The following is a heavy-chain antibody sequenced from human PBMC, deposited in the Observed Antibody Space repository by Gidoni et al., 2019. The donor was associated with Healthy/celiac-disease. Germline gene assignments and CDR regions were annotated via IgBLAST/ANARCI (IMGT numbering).Heavy chain of an antibody. CDR2: IYWDDDK. CDR3: ARDVVVTAMPHNNWFDP. CDR1: GFSLSTSGVG. J-gene: IGHJ5*02. V-gene: IGHV2-5*02. Sequence: QITLKESGPTLVKPTQTLTLTCTFSGFSLSTSGVGVGWIRQPPGKALEWLALIYWDDDKRYSPSLKSRLTITKDTSKNQVVLTMTNMDPVDTATYYCARDVVVTAMPHNNWFDPWGQGTLVTVSS. D-gene: IGHD2-21*02.